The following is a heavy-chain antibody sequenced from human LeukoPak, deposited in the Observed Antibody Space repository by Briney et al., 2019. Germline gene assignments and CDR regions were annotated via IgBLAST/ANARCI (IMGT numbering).Heavy chain of an antibody. J-gene: IGHJ5*02. CDR2: INPNTDGT. CDR3: ARDVVGGGTAWFDP. Sequence: ASVKVSCKASGYTFTGHYMHWVRQAPGQGLEWMGWINPNTDGTNYAQKFQGRVTMTRDTSICTAYMELSGLTSDDTAVYYCARDVVGGGTAWFDPWGQGTLVIVSS. CDR1: GYTFTGHY. V-gene: IGHV1-2*02. D-gene: IGHD2-21*01.